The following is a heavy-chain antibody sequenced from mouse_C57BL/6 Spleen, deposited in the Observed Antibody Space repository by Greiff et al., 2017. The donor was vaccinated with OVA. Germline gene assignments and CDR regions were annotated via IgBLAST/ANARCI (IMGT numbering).Heavy chain of an antibody. J-gene: IGHJ1*03. V-gene: IGHV10-1*01. CDR2: IRSKSNNYAT. CDR3: VRQDGYYSYWYFDV. CDR1: GFSFNTYA. Sequence: EVQLVESGGGLVQPKGSLKLSCAASGFSFNTYAMNWVRQAPGKGLEWVARIRSKSNNYATYYADSVKDRFTISRDDSESMLYLQMNNLKTEDTAMYYCVRQDGYYSYWYFDVWGTGTTVTVSS. D-gene: IGHD2-3*01.